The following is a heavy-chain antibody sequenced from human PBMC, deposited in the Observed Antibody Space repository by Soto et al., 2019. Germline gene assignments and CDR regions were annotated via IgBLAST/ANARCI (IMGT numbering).Heavy chain of an antibody. J-gene: IGHJ6*02. V-gene: IGHV1-69*13. CDR3: ARHDCISTSCYYYYYYSMDV. D-gene: IGHD2-2*01. CDR2: IIPIFDTA. Sequence: SVNVYCKAAGYAFTSYAISWVRQAPGQGLEWMGGIIPIFDTANYAQKFQGRVTITADESTSTAYMELSSLRSEDTAVYYCARHDCISTSCYYYYYYSMDVWGQGTTVTVSS. CDR1: GYAFTSYA.